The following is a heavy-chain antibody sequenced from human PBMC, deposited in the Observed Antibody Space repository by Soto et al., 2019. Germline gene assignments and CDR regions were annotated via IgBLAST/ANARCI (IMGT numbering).Heavy chain of an antibody. J-gene: IGHJ4*02. V-gene: IGHV3-21*01. Sequence: LRLSCAASGFDFRSYTMTWVRQAPGKGLEWVSSISSSGDDMYYGDSVKGRFTVSRDNAKNSLAMQVNSLSAEDTAVYYCARDRASRFGQATNFDSWGQGTLVTVSS. CDR3: ARDRASRFGQATNFDS. CDR1: GFDFRSYT. D-gene: IGHD3-10*01. CDR2: ISSSGDDM.